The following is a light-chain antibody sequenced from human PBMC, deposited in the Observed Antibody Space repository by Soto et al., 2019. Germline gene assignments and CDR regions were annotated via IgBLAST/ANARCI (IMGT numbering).Light chain of an antibody. CDR2: EVS. V-gene: IGLV2-14*03. Sequence: QSVLTQPASVSGSPGQSITISCTGTSSDVGGYNYVSWFQQHPCKAPKLKIYEVSNRPSGVSNRFSGSKSGYTASLTISELQAEYEAEYYCTTFTSSSTWVFGGGTKLTVL. J-gene: IGLJ3*02. CDR1: SSDVGGYNY. CDR3: TTFTSSSTWV.